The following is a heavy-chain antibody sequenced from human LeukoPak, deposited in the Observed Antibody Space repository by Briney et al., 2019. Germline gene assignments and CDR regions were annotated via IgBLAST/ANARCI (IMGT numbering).Heavy chain of an antibody. V-gene: IGHV3-7*04. CDR2: IKQDGSEK. CDR1: GFTFSSYW. Sequence: GGSLRLSCAASGFTFSSYWMSWVRQAPGKGLEWVANIKQDGSEKYYVDSVKGRFTISRDNAKNSLYLQMNSLRAEDTAVYYCARVKLAAAGTIWFDPWGQGTLVTVSS. D-gene: IGHD6-13*01. CDR3: ARVKLAAAGTIWFDP. J-gene: IGHJ5*02.